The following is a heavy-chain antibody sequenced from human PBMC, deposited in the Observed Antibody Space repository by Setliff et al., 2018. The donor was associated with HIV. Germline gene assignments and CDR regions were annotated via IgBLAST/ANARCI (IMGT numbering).Heavy chain of an antibody. V-gene: IGHV4-39*07. CDR2: IYYSGNT. Sequence: PSETLSLTCTVSGGSISSTSYYWGWIRQPPGKGLEWIVTIYYSGNTNSNPSLKSRVTISVDPSKSQFSLRLNSVTAADTATYYCARGPESVAPRMCAFDIWGQGTMVTVSS. CDR1: GGSISSTSYY. D-gene: IGHD6-6*01. CDR3: ARGPESVAPRMCAFDI. J-gene: IGHJ3*02.